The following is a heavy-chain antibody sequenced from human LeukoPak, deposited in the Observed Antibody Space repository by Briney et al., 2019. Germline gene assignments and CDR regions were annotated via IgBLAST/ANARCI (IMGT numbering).Heavy chain of an antibody. CDR1: GFTPSSSW. V-gene: IGHV3-7*02. Sequence: PRGSLRLSCAPSGFTPSSSWMSSVRPAPGTGLEWVANIKQDGSEKYYVDSVKGRFTISRDNAKNSLYLQMNSLRAEDTAVYYCAIGYSSYTFDYWGQGTLVTVSS. D-gene: IGHD6-19*01. J-gene: IGHJ4*02. CDR3: AIGYSSYTFDY. CDR2: IKQDGSEK.